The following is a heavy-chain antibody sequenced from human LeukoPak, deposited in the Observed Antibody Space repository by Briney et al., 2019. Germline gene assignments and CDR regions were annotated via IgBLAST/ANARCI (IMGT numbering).Heavy chain of an antibody. Sequence: SETLSLTCTVSGYSISSGYYWGWIRQPPGKGLEWIGSIYHSGSTYYNPSLKSRVTISVDTPKNQFSLKLSSVTAADTAVYYCARDGLHHNWFDPWGQGTLVTVSS. CDR1: GYSISSGYY. D-gene: IGHD4-11*01. J-gene: IGHJ5*02. CDR2: IYHSGST. V-gene: IGHV4-38-2*02. CDR3: ARDGLHHNWFDP.